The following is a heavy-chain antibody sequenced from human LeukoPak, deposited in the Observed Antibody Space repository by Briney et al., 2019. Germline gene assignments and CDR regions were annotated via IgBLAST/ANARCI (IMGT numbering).Heavy chain of an antibody. CDR1: GFTFSSYA. V-gene: IGHV3-23*01. D-gene: IGHD3-22*01. CDR2: ISGSGGST. CDR3: AKGGVFDYYDSRVYFDY. J-gene: IGHJ4*02. Sequence: PGGSLRLSCAASGFTFSSYAMSWVRQAPGKGLEWASAISGSGGSTYYADSVKGRFTISRDNSKNTLYLQMNSLRAEDTAVYYCAKGGVFDYYDSRVYFDYWGQGTLVTVSS.